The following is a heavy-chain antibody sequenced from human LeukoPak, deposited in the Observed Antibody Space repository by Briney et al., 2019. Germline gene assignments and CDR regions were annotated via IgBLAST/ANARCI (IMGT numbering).Heavy chain of an antibody. CDR3: ARGSRYCSGGSCQDY. Sequence: ASVKVSCKASGYTFTGYYMHWVRQAPGQGLEWMGWINPNSGGTNYAQKFQGRVTMTRDTSISTAYMELSRLRSDDTAVYYCARGSRYCSGGSCQDYWGQGTLVTVSS. CDR2: INPNSGGT. D-gene: IGHD2-15*01. V-gene: IGHV1-2*02. CDR1: GYTFTGYY. J-gene: IGHJ4*02.